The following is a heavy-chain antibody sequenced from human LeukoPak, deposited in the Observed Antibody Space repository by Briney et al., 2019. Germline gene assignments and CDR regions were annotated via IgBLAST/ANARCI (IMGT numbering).Heavy chain of an antibody. D-gene: IGHD5-24*01. CDR3: AGQDGH. V-gene: IGHV3-30*03. Sequence: GGSLRLSCVASGFTFSSYWMTWVRQAPGKGLEWVAVISYDGSNKYYADSVKGRFTISRDNSKNTLYLQMNSLRAEDTAVYYCAGQDGHWGQGTLVTVSS. CDR2: ISYDGSNK. CDR1: GFTFSSYW. J-gene: IGHJ4*02.